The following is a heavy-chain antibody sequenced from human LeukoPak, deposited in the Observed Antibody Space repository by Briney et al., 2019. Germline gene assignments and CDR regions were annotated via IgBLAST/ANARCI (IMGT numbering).Heavy chain of an antibody. V-gene: IGHV1-2*02. J-gene: IGHJ6*02. CDR3: ALGGPSASDYYYNYGMDV. CDR2: INPNSGGT. CDR1: GYTFTGYY. Sequence: ASVKVSCKASGYTFTGYYMHWVRQAPGQGLEWMGWINPNSGGTNYAQKFQGRVTMTRDTSISTAYMELSRLRSDDPAVYYCALGGPSASDYYYNYGMDVWGQGTTVTVSS. D-gene: IGHD6-25*01.